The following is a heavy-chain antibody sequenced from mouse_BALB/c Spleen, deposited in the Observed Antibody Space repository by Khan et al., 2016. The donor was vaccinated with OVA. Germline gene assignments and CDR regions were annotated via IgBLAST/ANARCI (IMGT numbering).Heavy chain of an antibody. CDR3: ARSKYLARY. V-gene: IGHV2-9*02. CDR2: IWAGGST. J-gene: IGHJ2*01. Sequence: QVQLKESGPGLVAPSQSLSITCTVSGYSLTRYGVHWVRQPPGKGLEWLGLIWAGGSTNYNWALMSRLSISIDNSKTLIFLILTSLHTQDTAVYYCARSKYLARYWGQGTTLTVSS. CDR1: GYSLTRYG.